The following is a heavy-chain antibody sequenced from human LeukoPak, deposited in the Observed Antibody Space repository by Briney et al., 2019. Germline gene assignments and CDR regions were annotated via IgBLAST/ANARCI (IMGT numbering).Heavy chain of an antibody. CDR1: GFNFSDYY. J-gene: IGHJ6*02. V-gene: IGHV3-11*01. CDR2: ISSSGSTI. CDR3: ARDQYYYYGMDV. Sequence: GGSLRLSCSASGFNFSDYYMSWIRQAPGKGLQWVSYISSSGSTIYYADSVKGRFTISRDNAKNSLYPQMNSLRAEDTAVYYCARDQYYYYGMDVWGQGTTVTVSS.